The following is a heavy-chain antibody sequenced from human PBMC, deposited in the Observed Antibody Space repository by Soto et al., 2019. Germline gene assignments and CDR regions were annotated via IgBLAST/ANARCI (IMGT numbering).Heavy chain of an antibody. CDR3: ARDIVYCSGGDCSLRLDLDI. J-gene: IGHJ3*02. V-gene: IGHV3-33*01. CDR1: GFTFRSYG. D-gene: IGHD2-15*01. CDR2: LWFDGSNQ. Sequence: QVQLVESGGGVVQPGRSLRLSCAASGFTFRSYGMHWVRQAPGKGLEWVALLWFDGSNQFYAASVKGRFTISRDNSKNALYLKMNRRRVADTAVYYCARDIVYCSGGDCSLRLDLDIWGQGKMVTVSS.